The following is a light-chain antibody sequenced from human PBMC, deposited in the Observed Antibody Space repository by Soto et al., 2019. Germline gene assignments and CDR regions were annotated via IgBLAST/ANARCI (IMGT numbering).Light chain of an antibody. J-gene: IGKJ5*01. CDR2: HAA. CDR1: QRVTRD. V-gene: IGKV3-11*01. Sequence: EIVLTLSPATLSFSPGERSTLSCRASQRVTRDLAWYQQKPGQAPRLLIYHAAIRATGIPDSVSASGSGTDFALTIGSLEPAYFAVYYCQHRSNWPPITFGKGTRLAL. CDR3: QHRSNWPPIT.